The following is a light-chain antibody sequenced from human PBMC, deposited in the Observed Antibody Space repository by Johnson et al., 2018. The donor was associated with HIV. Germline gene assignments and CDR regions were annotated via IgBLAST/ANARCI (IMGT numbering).Light chain of an antibody. CDR1: SSDIGKNY. CDR2: ENN. Sequence: QSVLTQPPSVSAAPGQKVTISCSGSSSDIGKNYVSWYQQLPGPAPKLLVYENNKRPSGITDRFSASKSGTSATLDITGLQPGDEADYYCGIWDASVSPLYVFGTGTTITVL. CDR3: GIWDASVSPLYV. V-gene: IGLV1-51*02. J-gene: IGLJ1*01.